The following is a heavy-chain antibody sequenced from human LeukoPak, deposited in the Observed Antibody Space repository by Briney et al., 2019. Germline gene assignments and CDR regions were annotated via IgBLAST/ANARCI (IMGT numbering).Heavy chain of an antibody. CDR2: ISYGGSNK. CDR1: GFTFSSYG. CDR3: AKTTDRPPL. J-gene: IGHJ4*02. Sequence: GSLRLSCAASGFTFSSYGMHWVRQAPGKGLEWVAVISYGGSNKYYADSVKGRFTISRDNSKNTLYLQMNSLRAEDTAVYYCAKTTDRPPLWGQGTLVTVSS. D-gene: IGHD4-11*01. V-gene: IGHV3-30*18.